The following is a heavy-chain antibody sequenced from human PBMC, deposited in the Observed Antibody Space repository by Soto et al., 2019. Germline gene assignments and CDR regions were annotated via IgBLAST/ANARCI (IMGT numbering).Heavy chain of an antibody. CDR1: GFTFSSYA. J-gene: IGHJ4*02. Sequence: EVQLLESGGGLVQPGGSLRLSCAACGFTFSSYAMSWVRQAPGKGLEWVSAISGSGGSTYNAYSVKGRFTISRDNSKNTLYLQTNSLKAEETAVYYCAKPVQLTWCFGYWGQRTLVTVSS. CDR2: ISGSGGST. D-gene: IGHD5-18*01. V-gene: IGHV3-23*01. CDR3: AKPVQLTWCFGY.